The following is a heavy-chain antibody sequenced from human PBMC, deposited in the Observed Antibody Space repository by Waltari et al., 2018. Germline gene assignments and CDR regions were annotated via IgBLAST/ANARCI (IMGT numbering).Heavy chain of an antibody. CDR1: GFTVSNNS. D-gene: IGHD6-19*01. Sequence: EVQLVETGGGLIQPGGSLRLSCAASGFTVSNNSMTGVRQAPGKGLEWVSVIHIPSTTYYADSVKGRFTMSRDNSKNTLSLQMNSLRDEDTAVYYCARLAVAGPDVFSYFYGMDVWGQGTTVTVSS. V-gene: IGHV3-53*02. CDR3: ARLAVAGPDVFSYFYGMDV. CDR2: IHIPSTT. J-gene: IGHJ6*02.